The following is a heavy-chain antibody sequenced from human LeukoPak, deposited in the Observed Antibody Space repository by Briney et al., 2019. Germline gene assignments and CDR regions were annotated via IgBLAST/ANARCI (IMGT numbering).Heavy chain of an antibody. CDR2: IYYSGST. CDR3: ARLRDYYYYMDV. Sequence: SETLSLTCTVSGGSISSSSYYWGWIHQPPGKGLEWIGSIYYSGSTYYNPSLKSRVTISVDTSKNQFSLKLSSVTAADTAVYYCARLRDYYYYMDVWGKGTTVTVSS. CDR1: GGSISSSSYY. J-gene: IGHJ6*03. V-gene: IGHV4-39*01.